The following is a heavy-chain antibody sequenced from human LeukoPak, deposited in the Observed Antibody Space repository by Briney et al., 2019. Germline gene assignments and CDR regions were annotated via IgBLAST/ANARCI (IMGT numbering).Heavy chain of an antibody. CDR1: GFTFSSYS. CDR2: ISSSSYI. V-gene: IGHV3-21*01. CDR3: ASYSSSWYWFDP. D-gene: IGHD6-13*01. Sequence: GGSLRLSCAASGFTFSSYSTNWVRQAPGKGLEWVSSISSSSYIYYADSVKGRFTISRDNAKNSLYLQMNSLRAEDTAVYYCASYSSSWYWFDPWGQGTLVTVSS. J-gene: IGHJ5*02.